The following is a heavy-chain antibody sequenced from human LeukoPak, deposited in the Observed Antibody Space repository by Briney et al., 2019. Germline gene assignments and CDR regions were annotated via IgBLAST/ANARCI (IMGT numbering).Heavy chain of an antibody. CDR2: IYHSGST. Sequence: SETLSLTCAVSGGSISSSNWWSWVRQPPGKGLEWIGEIYHSGSTNYNPSLKSRVTISVDKSKNQFSLKLSSVTAADTAVYYCARARPDAKWLWAYWGQGTLVTVSS. CDR1: GGSISSSNW. J-gene: IGHJ4*02. CDR3: ARARPDAKWLWAY. V-gene: IGHV4-4*02. D-gene: IGHD6-19*01.